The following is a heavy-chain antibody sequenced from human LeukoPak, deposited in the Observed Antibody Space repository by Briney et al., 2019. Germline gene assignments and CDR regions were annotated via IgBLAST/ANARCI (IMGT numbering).Heavy chain of an antibody. Sequence: ASVKVSCKASGYTFTSYGISWVRQAPGQGLEWMGWIGAYNGNTNYAQKLQGRVTMTTDTSTSTAYMELRSLRSDDTAVYYCAMRYCSSTSCYNWFDPWGQGTLVTVSS. J-gene: IGHJ5*02. V-gene: IGHV1-18*01. D-gene: IGHD2-2*02. CDR3: AMRYCSSTSCYNWFDP. CDR1: GYTFTSYG. CDR2: IGAYNGNT.